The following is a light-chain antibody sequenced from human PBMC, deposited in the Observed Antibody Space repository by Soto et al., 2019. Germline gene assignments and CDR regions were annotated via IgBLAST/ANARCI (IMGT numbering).Light chain of an antibody. Sequence: QSVRTQPASVSGSPGQSITISCTGTSSDVGGYKHVSWYQHHPGKAPKLMIYEVSNRPSGVSNRFSGSTSGYTASLTISGLQAEDEADYYCNSQRSSGTRVFGTGTKVTVL. V-gene: IGLV2-14*01. CDR2: EVS. CDR1: SSDVGGYKH. CDR3: NSQRSSGTRV. J-gene: IGLJ1*01.